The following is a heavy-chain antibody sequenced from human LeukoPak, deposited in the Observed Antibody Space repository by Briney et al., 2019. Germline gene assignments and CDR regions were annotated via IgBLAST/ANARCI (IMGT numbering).Heavy chain of an antibody. CDR2: ISGSGAGT. CDR3: AKEVTTPYFDY. CDR1: GFTFSSYA. D-gene: IGHD4-17*01. J-gene: IGHJ4*02. Sequence: TGGSLRLSCAASGFTFSSYAMSWVRQAPGKGLEWDAGISGSGAGTYYADSVKGRFTISRDNSKNTLYLQMNSLRAEDTAVYYCAKEVTTPYFDYWGQGSLVTVSS. V-gene: IGHV3-23*01.